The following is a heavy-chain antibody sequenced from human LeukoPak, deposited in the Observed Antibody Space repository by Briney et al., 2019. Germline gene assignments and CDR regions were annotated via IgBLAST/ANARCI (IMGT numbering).Heavy chain of an antibody. J-gene: IGHJ4*02. CDR3: ARDLAGASGRHLGH. CDR1: GYTFTDYY. D-gene: IGHD3-10*01. CDR2: INPNSGGT. Sequence: ASVKVSCKASGYTFTDYYMHWVRQAPGQGPEWMGWINPNSGGTKYAQKFQGRVTMTRDTSVSTAYMELSRLRSDDTAVYYCARDLAGASGRHLGHWGQGTLVTVSS. V-gene: IGHV1-2*02.